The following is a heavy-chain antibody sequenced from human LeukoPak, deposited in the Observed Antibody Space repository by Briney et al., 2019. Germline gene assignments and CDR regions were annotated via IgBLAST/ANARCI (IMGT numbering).Heavy chain of an antibody. CDR2: INSDGSST. V-gene: IGHV3-74*01. D-gene: IGHD2-15*01. CDR1: GFTLSNYW. Sequence: GGSLRLSCAASGFTLSNYWTHWVRQAPGKGLVWVSRINSDGSSTSYADSVKGRFTISRGSAKNTFYLQMNSLRAEDTAVYYCARGWRTYWYFDLWGRGTLVTVSS. J-gene: IGHJ2*01. CDR3: ARGWRTYWYFDL.